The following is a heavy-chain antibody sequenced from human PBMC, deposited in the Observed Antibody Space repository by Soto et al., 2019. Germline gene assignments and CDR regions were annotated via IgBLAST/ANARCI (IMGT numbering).Heavy chain of an antibody. V-gene: IGHV1-18*01. CDR3: ARDREYYYDSRPAVWFDP. D-gene: IGHD3-22*01. CDR1: GYTFTSYG. CDR2: ISAYNGNT. Sequence: GASVKVSCKASGYTFTSYGISWVRQAPGQGLEWMGWISAYNGNTNYAQKLQGRVTMTTDTSTSTAYMELRSLRSDDTAVYYCARDREYYYDSRPAVWFDPWGQGTLVTVSS. J-gene: IGHJ5*02.